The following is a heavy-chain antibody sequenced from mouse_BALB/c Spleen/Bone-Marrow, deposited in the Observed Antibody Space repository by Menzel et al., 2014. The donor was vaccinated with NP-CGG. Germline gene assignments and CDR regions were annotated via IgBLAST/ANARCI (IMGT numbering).Heavy chain of an antibody. CDR1: GYTFTGSV. Sequence: EVQRVESGPELVKPGASVKMSCKASGYTFTGSVMHWVKQKPGQGLEWIGYINPYNDGPKYNERFRGRATLTSDRSSSTAYMELSSLTSEDSAVYYCAREVVATDYFDYWGQGTTLTVSS. CDR3: AREVVATDYFDY. V-gene: IGHV1-14*01. CDR2: INPYNDGP. J-gene: IGHJ2*01. D-gene: IGHD1-1*01.